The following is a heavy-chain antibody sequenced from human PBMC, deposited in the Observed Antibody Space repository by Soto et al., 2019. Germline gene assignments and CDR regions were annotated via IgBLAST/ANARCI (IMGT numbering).Heavy chain of an antibody. Sequence: PVGSLRLSCAASGFTFTRDSMSWVRQAPGKGLEWVSSISSTTNYIYYGDSMKGRFTISRDNAKNSLYLEMNSLRAEDTAVYYCARESEDLTSNFDYWGQGTLVTVSS. CDR2: ISSTTNYI. CDR1: GFTFTRDS. J-gene: IGHJ4*02. CDR3: ARESEDLTSNFDY. V-gene: IGHV3-21*06.